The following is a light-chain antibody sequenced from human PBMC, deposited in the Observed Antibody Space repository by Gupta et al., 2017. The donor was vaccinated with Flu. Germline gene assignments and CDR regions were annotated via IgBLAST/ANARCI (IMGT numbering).Light chain of an antibody. V-gene: IGLV6-57*01. CDR1: SGSFAGTY. Sequence: VTISGTRSSGSFAGTYVQWYQLRQGRSPTTVIYEDNQRPSGVPDRFSGSIDSSSRSASLTISGLQTEDEADYYCQSFDNTSPWVFGGGTKLTGL. CDR3: QSFDNTSPWV. J-gene: IGLJ3*02. CDR2: EDN.